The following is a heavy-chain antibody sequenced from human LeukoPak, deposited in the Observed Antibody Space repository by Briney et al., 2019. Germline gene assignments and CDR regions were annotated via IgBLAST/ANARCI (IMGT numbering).Heavy chain of an antibody. CDR3: ARERRDGDYSIGDAFDI. Sequence: SETLSLTCTVSGGSISSYYWSWIRQPAGKGLEWIGRIYTSGSTNYNPSLKSRVTMSVDTSKNQFSLKLSSVTAADTAVYYCARERRDGDYSIGDAFDIWGQGTMVTVSS. V-gene: IGHV4-4*07. J-gene: IGHJ3*02. CDR1: GGSISSYY. CDR2: IYTSGST. D-gene: IGHD4-17*01.